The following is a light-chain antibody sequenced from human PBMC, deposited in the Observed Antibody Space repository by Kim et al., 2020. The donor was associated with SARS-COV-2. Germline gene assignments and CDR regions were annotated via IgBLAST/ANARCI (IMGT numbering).Light chain of an antibody. Sequence: LSPGERPTLSGRASQSVSSSYLAWYQQKPGQAPRLLIYGASSRATGIPDRYSGSGSGTDFTLTISRLEPEDFAVYYCQQYGSSTYSFGQGTKLEI. CDR2: GAS. V-gene: IGKV3-20*01. CDR3: QQYGSSTYS. J-gene: IGKJ2*03. CDR1: QSVSSSY.